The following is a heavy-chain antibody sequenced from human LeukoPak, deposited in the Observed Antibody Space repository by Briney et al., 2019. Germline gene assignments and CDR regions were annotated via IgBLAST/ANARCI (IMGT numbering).Heavy chain of an antibody. Sequence: SETLSLTCTVSGGSISSSSYYWGWIRQPPGKGLEWIGSIYYSGSTYYNPSLKSRVTISVDTSKNQFSLKLSSVTAADTAVYYCASGYGDYGDYWGQGTLVTVSS. CDR3: ASGYGDYGDY. CDR1: GGSISSSSYY. CDR2: IYYSGST. V-gene: IGHV4-39*01. J-gene: IGHJ4*02. D-gene: IGHD4-17*01.